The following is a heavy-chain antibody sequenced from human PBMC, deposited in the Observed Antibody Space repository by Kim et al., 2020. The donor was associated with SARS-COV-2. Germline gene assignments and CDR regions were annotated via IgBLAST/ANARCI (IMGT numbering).Heavy chain of an antibody. J-gene: IGHJ3*02. CDR1: GFTFSSYS. D-gene: IGHD3-10*01. Sequence: GGSLRLSCAASGFTFSSYSMNWVRQAPGKGLEWVSYISSSSSSTIYYADSVKGRFTISRDNAKNSLYLQMNSLRAEDTAVYYCARGRYYYGSGSYPSYPYAFDIWGQGTMVTVSS. V-gene: IGHV3-48*04. CDR2: ISSSSSSTI. CDR3: ARGRYYYGSGSYPSYPYAFDI.